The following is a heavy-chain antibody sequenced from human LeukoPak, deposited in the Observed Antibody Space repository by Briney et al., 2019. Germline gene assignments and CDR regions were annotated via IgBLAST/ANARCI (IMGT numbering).Heavy chain of an antibody. D-gene: IGHD6-19*01. J-gene: IGHJ4*02. CDR2: VHYSGGS. CDR3: ARVTPAGAWLGYFDY. CDR1: GGSISSSTYY. Sequence: PSGTLSLTCAVSGGSISSSTYYWGWIRQSPGKGLEWIGSVHYSGGSYYSPSLKSRVTISLNTSKNQFSLKLSSVTAADTAVYYCARVTPAGAWLGYFDYWGQGTLVTVSS. V-gene: IGHV4-39*07.